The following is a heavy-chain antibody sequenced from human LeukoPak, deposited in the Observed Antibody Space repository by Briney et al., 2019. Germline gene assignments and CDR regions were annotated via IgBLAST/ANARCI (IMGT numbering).Heavy chain of an antibody. V-gene: IGHV3-74*01. D-gene: IGHD6-13*01. CDR3: ARGSTIAEQKPHDY. J-gene: IGHJ4*02. CDR1: GFIFTKYW. CDR2: VNSDGSAT. Sequence: GGSLRLSCAASGFIFTKYWMHWVRQAPGKGLVWVSHVNSDGSATSYADSVKGRFTISRDNSKNTLYLQMNSLRGEDTAVYYCARGSTIAEQKPHDYWGQGTLVTVSS.